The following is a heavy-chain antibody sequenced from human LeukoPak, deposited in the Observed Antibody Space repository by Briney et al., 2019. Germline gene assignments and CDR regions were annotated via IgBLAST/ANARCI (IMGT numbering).Heavy chain of an antibody. CDR3: ARDRSREDYSNSNWFDP. CDR1: GGSISSSSYY. CDR2: IYYSGST. D-gene: IGHD4-11*01. V-gene: IGHV4-39*07. Sequence: SETLSLTCTVSGGSISSSSYYWGWIRQPPGKGLEWNGSIYYSGSTYYNPSLKSRVTISVDTSKNQFSLKLSSVAAADTAVYYCARDRSREDYSNSNWFDPWGQGTLVTVSS. J-gene: IGHJ5*02.